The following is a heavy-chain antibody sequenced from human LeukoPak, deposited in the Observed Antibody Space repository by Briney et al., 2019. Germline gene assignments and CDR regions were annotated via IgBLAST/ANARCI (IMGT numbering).Heavy chain of an antibody. J-gene: IGHJ4*02. Sequence: PSQTLSLTCTVPGGSISSGGYYWSWIRQPPGKGLEWIGYIYHSGSTYYNPSLKSRVTISVDRSKNQFSLKLSSVTAADTAVYYCARDGTSAGTTYFDYWGQGTLVTVSS. CDR2: IYHSGST. CDR1: GGSISSGGYY. D-gene: IGHD1-7*01. CDR3: ARDGTSAGTTYFDY. V-gene: IGHV4-30-2*01.